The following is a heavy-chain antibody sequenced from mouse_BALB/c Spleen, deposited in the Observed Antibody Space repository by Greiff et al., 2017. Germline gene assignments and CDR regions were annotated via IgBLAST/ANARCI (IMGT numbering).Heavy chain of an antibody. CDR3: ARGITDYYAMDY. CDR1: GFTFSDYY. CDR2: ISDGGSYT. J-gene: IGHJ4*01. Sequence: DVMLVESGGGLVKPGGSLKLSCAASGFTFSDYYMYWVRQTPEKRLEWVATISDGGSYTYYPDSVKGRFTISRDNAKNNLYLQMSSLKSEDTAMYYCARGITDYYAMDYWGQGTSVTVSS. D-gene: IGHD2-4*01. V-gene: IGHV5-4*02.